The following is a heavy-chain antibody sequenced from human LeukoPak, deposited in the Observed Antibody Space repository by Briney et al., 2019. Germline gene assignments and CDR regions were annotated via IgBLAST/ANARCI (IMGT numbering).Heavy chain of an antibody. CDR1: GFTFSSYA. J-gene: IGHJ4*02. Sequence: GGSLTLSCAASGFTFSSYAMTWVRQAPGKGLEWVSSISGSGGSTYYADSVKGRFTISRDNSKNTLYLQMNSLRAEDTAVYYCATPGDSSSWYYFDYWGQGTLVTVSS. D-gene: IGHD6-13*01. CDR2: ISGSGGST. CDR3: ATPGDSSSWYYFDY. V-gene: IGHV3-23*01.